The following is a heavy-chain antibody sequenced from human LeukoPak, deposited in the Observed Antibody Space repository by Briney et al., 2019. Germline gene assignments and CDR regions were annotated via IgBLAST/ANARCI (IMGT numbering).Heavy chain of an antibody. CDR2: IYYSGST. Sequence: SETLSLTCTVSGGSISSYYWSWIRQPPGKGLEWIGYIYYSGSTNYNPSLKSRVTISVDTSKNQFSLKLNSVTAADTAVYYCARTMFTTVAGPFDYWGQGTLVTVSS. V-gene: IGHV4-59*08. CDR3: ARTMFTTVAGPFDY. D-gene: IGHD6-19*01. CDR1: GGSISSYY. J-gene: IGHJ4*02.